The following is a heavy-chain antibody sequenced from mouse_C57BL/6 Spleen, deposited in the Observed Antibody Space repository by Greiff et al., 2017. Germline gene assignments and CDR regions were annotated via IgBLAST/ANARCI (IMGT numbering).Heavy chain of an antibody. Sequence: EVKLQESGPGLVKPSQSLSLTCSVTGYSITSGYYWNWIRQFPGNKLEWMGYISYDGSNNYNPSLKNRISITRDTSKNQFFLKLNSVTTEDTATYYCAREDYDYLAWFAYWGQGTLVTVSA. V-gene: IGHV3-6*01. D-gene: IGHD2-4*01. CDR1: GYSITSGYY. CDR3: AREDYDYLAWFAY. CDR2: ISYDGSN. J-gene: IGHJ3*01.